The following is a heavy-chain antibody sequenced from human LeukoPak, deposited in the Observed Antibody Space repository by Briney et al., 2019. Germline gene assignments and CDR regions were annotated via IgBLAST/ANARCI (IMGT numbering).Heavy chain of an antibody. CDR1: GGSISNSY. J-gene: IGHJ5*02. CDR2: IYYSGTT. CDR3: AGTWIQLWVSPFDP. D-gene: IGHD5-18*01. V-gene: IGHV4-39*07. Sequence: SETLSLTCTVSGGSISNSYWGWIRQPPGKGLEWIGTIYYSGTTYYNPSLKSRVTMSVDTSKSQFSLKLSSVTAADTAVYYCAGTWIQLWVSPFDPWGQGTLVTVSS.